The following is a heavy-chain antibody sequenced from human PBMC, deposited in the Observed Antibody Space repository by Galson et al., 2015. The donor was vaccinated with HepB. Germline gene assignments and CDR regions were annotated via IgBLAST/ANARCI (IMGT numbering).Heavy chain of an antibody. CDR2: ISAYNGNT. CDR3: ARESQFSPWQQLVPTPGWYFDL. V-gene: IGHV1-18*01. J-gene: IGHJ2*01. CDR1: GYTFTSYG. D-gene: IGHD6-13*01. Sequence: SVKVSCKASGYTFTSYGISWVRQAPGQGLEWMGWISAYNGNTNYAQKLQGRVTMTTDTSTSTAYMELRSLRSDDTAVYYCARESQFSPWQQLVPTPGWYFDLWGRGTLVTVSS.